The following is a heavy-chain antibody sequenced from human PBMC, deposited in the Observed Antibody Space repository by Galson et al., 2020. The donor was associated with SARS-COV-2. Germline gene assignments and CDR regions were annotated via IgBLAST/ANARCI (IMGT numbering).Heavy chain of an antibody. V-gene: IGHV3-23*01. CDR2: ISSNGART. CDR1: GFTFSNYA. J-gene: IGHJ3*02. Sequence: GGSLRLSCAASGFTFSNYAMSWVRQAPGKGLEWVSAISSNGARTHYADSVKGRFTISRDNSKSTLYLQMTSLRAEDTALYYCAKEEKNREADAFDIWGQGTMVTGSS. CDR3: AKEEKNREADAFDI. D-gene: IGHD1-26*01.